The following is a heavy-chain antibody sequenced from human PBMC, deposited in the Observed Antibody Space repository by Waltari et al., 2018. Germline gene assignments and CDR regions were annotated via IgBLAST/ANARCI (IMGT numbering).Heavy chain of an antibody. J-gene: IGHJ3*02. CDR1: GFTFSSYW. CDR3: AIEKEWELGAFDI. Sequence: EVQLVESGRGLVQPGGALRLPCAASGFTFSSYWMCWVRQSRGKGLEWVDNIKQDGSEKYYVDSVKGRFTISRDNAKHSLYLQMNSLRAEDTAVYYCAIEKEWELGAFDIWGQGTMVTVSS. CDR2: IKQDGSEK. V-gene: IGHV3-7*01. D-gene: IGHD1-26*01.